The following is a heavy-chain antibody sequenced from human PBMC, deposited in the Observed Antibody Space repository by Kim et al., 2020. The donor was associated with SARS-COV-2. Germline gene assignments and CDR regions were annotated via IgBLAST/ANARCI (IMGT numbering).Heavy chain of an antibody. J-gene: IGHJ4*01. Sequence: SETLSLTCSVSGCSISSSSSHWGWLRQPPGMVLVWFGFIFYSGPTYFTPSLHSRVTLSADTSNTPFSLNLSSLAAADTAVYSFARQSRRDYRCVYSFD. CDR1: GCSISSSSSH. CDR3: ARQSRRDYRCVYSFD. CDR2: IFYSGPT. D-gene: IGHD4-17*01. V-gene: IGHV4-39*01.